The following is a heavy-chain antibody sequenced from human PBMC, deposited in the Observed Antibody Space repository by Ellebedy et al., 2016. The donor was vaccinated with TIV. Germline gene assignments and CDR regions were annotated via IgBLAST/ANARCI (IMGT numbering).Heavy chain of an antibody. J-gene: IGHJ4*02. D-gene: IGHD5-12*01. CDR2: INHSGST. V-gene: IGHV4-34*01. Sequence: SETLSLXCAVYGGSFSGYYWSWIRQPPGKGLEWIGEINHSGSTNYNPSLKSRVTISVDTSKNQFSLKLSSVTAADTAVYYCARDSGYDDYFDYWGQGTLVTVSS. CDR1: GGSFSGYY. CDR3: ARDSGYDDYFDY.